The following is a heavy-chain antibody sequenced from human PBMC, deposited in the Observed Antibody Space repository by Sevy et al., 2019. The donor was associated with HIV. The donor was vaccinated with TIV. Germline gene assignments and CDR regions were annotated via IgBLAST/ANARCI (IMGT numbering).Heavy chain of an antibody. CDR1: GFTFSSYN. J-gene: IGHJ4*02. CDR3: ARGPPDGSYEYFDY. Sequence: GGSLRLSCAASGFTFSSYNMNWVRQAPGKGLEWVSSISGSSNYIYYAESVKGRFIISRYNAKNTLYLQMNSLRADDTAVYYCARGPPDGSYEYFDYWGQGTLVTVSS. V-gene: IGHV3-21*06. CDR2: ISGSSNYI. D-gene: IGHD1-26*01.